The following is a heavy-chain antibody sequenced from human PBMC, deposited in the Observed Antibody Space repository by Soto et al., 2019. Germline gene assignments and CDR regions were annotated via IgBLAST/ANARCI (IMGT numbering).Heavy chain of an antibody. J-gene: IGHJ5*02. CDR1: GGTFSSYA. CDR2: IIPIFGTA. Sequence: ASVKVSCKASGGTFSSYAISWVRQAPGQGLEWMGGIIPIFGTANYAQKFQGRVTITADESTSTAYMELSSLRSEDTAVYYCARDGYMVATNQHPTPPNWFDPWGQGTLVTVSS. D-gene: IGHD5-12*01. V-gene: IGHV1-69*13. CDR3: ARDGYMVATNQHPTPPNWFDP.